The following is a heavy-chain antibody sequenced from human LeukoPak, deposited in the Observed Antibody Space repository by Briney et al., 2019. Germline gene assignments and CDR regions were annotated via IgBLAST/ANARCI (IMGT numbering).Heavy chain of an antibody. Sequence: SETLSLTCTVTGVSITSYHWSWIRQPPGKGLEWIGYISYSGSANYNPSLKSRATILLDTSKNQFSLKLSSVTAADTAVYYCARRYYYDGYGAFDIWGQGTMVTVSS. CDR1: GVSITSYH. J-gene: IGHJ3*02. CDR3: ARRYYYDGYGAFDI. D-gene: IGHD3-22*01. CDR2: ISYSGSA. V-gene: IGHV4-59*08.